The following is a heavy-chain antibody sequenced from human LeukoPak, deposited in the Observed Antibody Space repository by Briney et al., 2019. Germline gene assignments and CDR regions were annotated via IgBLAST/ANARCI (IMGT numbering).Heavy chain of an antibody. CDR2: INPNSGGT. CDR1: GYTFTGYY. V-gene: IGHV1-2*02. CDR3: ARHVGWMSDYVWGSYRNDAFDI. J-gene: IGHJ3*02. D-gene: IGHD3-16*02. Sequence: APVKVSCKASGYTFTGYYMHWVRQAPGQGLEWMGWINPNSGGTNYAQKLQGRVTMTTDTSTSTAYMELRSLRSHDTAVYYCARHVGWMSDYVWGSYRNDAFDIWGQGTMVTVSS.